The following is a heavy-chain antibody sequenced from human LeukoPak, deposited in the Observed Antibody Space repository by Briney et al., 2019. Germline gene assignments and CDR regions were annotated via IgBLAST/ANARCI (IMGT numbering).Heavy chain of an antibody. CDR3: ARDGDYYGSGSHIDY. V-gene: IGHV1-46*01. CDR1: GGTFSSYA. D-gene: IGHD3-10*01. J-gene: IGHJ4*02. Sequence: GASVKVSCKASGGTFSSYAISWVRQAPGQGLEWMGIINPSGGSTSYAQKFQGRVTMTRDTSTSTVYMELSSLRSEDTAVYYCARDGDYYGSGSHIDYWGQGTLVTVSS. CDR2: INPSGGST.